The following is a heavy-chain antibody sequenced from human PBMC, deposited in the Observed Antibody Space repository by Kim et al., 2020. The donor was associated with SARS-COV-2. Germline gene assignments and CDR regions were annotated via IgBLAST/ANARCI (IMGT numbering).Heavy chain of an antibody. CDR3: ARRDGGLFPF. CDR2: IGSVPTDI. D-gene: IGHD2-15*01. Sequence: GGSLRLSCVASGFPFSSYTFSWVRQAPGKGLEWSAYIGSVPTDIYYADSVKGRLTISRDNDKNSISLQMSNLRAADTAVYYCARRDGGLFPFWGQGTLVT. J-gene: IGHJ4*02. V-gene: IGHV3-48*01. CDR1: GFPFSSYT.